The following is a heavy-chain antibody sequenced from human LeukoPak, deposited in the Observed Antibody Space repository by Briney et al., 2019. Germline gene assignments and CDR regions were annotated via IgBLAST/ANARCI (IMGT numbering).Heavy chain of an antibody. CDR1: GDSISSSHW. V-gene: IGHV4-4*02. CDR2: IYHSGST. Sequence: PSGTLSLTCAVSGDSISSSHWWSWVRQPPGKGLEWIGEIYHSGSTNYNPSLKSRVTISVDNSKNQFSLKLTSVTAADTAVYYCARRTPIAVAGNGYYYYIDVWGKGTTVTVSS. CDR3: ARRTPIAVAGNGYYYYIDV. J-gene: IGHJ6*03. D-gene: IGHD6-19*01.